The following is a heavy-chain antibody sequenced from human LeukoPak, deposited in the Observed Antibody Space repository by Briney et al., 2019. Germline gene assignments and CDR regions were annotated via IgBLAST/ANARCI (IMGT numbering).Heavy chain of an antibody. D-gene: IGHD6-19*01. Sequence: EASVKVSCKASGYTFTSYAMHWVRQAPGQRLEWMGWINAGNGNTKYSQKFQGRVTITRDTSASTAYMELSSLRSEDTAVYYCVSSGPAVIANFDYWGQGTLVTVSS. J-gene: IGHJ4*02. CDR1: GYTFTSYA. CDR2: INAGNGNT. CDR3: VSSGPAVIANFDY. V-gene: IGHV1-3*01.